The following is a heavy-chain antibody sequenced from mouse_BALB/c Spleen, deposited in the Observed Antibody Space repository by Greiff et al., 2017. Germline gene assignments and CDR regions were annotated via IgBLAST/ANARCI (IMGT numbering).Heavy chain of an antibody. CDR1: GFTFSSYA. Sequence: DVMLVESGGGLVKPGGSLKLSCAASGFTFSSYAMSWVRQTPEKRLEWVASISSGGSTYYPDSVKGRFTISRDNARNILYLQMSSLRSEDTAMYYCARRWPDWYFDVWGAGTTVTVSS. CDR2: ISSGGST. CDR3: ARRWPDWYFDV. D-gene: IGHD2-3*01. V-gene: IGHV5-6-5*01. J-gene: IGHJ1*01.